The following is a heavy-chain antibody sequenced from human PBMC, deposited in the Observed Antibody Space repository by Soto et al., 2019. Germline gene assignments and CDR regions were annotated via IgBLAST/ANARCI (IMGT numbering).Heavy chain of an antibody. Sequence: GSLRLSCGASGFTFSSYTMSWVRQAPGKGLEWVSSISASGGNTYYADSVKGRFTISRDNSKNTLYLQMNSLRAEDTAVYYCAKDRGGFAGGWDYFDSWGQGTVVTVSS. D-gene: IGHD6-19*01. CDR2: ISASGGNT. CDR3: AKDRGGFAGGWDYFDS. J-gene: IGHJ4*02. CDR1: GFTFSSYT. V-gene: IGHV3-23*01.